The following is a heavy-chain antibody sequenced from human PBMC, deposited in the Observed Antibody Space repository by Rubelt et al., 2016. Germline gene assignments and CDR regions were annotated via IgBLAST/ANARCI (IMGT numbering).Heavy chain of an antibody. D-gene: IGHD1-26*01. J-gene: IGHJ4*02. CDR1: GFTVSSNY. Sequence: EVHLVESGGGLIQPGRSLRLSCAASGFTVSSNYMSWVRQAPGKGLEWVSSISSSSSYIYYADSVKGRFTISRDNAKNSLYLTINSLRAEETAVDYCARDGVVGATTNYWGQGTLVAVSS. V-gene: IGHV3-21*01. CDR2: ISSSSSYI. CDR3: ARDGVVGATTNY.